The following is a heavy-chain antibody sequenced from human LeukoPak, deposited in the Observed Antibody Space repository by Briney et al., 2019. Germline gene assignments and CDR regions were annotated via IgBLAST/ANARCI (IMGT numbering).Heavy chain of an antibody. CDR3: AKDGSSYYYYGMDV. J-gene: IGHJ6*02. CDR2: ISYDGNNK. V-gene: IGHV3-30*18. CDR1: GFTFSDHG. Sequence: GGSLRLSCAASGFTFSDHGMHWVRLAPGKGLEWVTVISYDGNNKDSADSVKGRFTISRDNSRTTVFLQVDSLRTEDTAVYYCAKDGSSYYYYGMDVWGQGPTVTVSS.